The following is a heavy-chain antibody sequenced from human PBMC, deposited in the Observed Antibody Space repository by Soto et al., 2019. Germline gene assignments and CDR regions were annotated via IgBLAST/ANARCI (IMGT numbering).Heavy chain of an antibody. CDR3: AHAGDYDLLTFDH. CDR1: GFSLTTGVG. D-gene: IGHD4-17*01. Sequence: GSGPTLVNPTQTLTLTCSFSGFSLTTGVGVGWIRQPPGKALEWLALIYWDDDKRYSPSLKDRLAISKDTSRNQVVLTITNMDPGDTATYFCAHAGDYDLLTFDHWGPGTLVTVSS. V-gene: IGHV2-5*02. CDR2: IYWDDDK. J-gene: IGHJ4*02.